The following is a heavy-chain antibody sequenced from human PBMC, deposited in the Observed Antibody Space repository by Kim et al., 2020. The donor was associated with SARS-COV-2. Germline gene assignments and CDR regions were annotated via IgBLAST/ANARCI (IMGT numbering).Heavy chain of an antibody. CDR3: ARGGNYYGSGSFSYGMDV. Sequence: GGSLRLSCAASGFTFSSHAMHWVRQATGKGLEWVSAIGTAGDPYYPGSVKGRFTISRENAKNSLYLLMNSLRAGDTAGYYCARGGNYYGSGSFSYGMDVWGQGTTVTVSS. D-gene: IGHD3-10*01. J-gene: IGHJ6*02. CDR1: GFTFSSHA. CDR2: IGTAGDP. V-gene: IGHV3-13*05.